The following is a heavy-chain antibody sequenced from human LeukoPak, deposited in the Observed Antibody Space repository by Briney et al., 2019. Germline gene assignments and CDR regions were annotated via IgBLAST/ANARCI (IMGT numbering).Heavy chain of an antibody. CDR3: ARDHNCSGGSCYDNWFDP. Sequence: SETLSLTCTVSGGSISSGGYYWSWIRQHPGKGLEWIGYIYYSGSTYYNPSLKSRVTISVDTSRNQFSLKLNSVTAADTAVYYCARDHNCSGGSCYDNWFDPWGQGTLVTVSS. CDR1: GGSISSGGYY. CDR2: IYYSGST. D-gene: IGHD2-15*01. J-gene: IGHJ5*02. V-gene: IGHV4-31*03.